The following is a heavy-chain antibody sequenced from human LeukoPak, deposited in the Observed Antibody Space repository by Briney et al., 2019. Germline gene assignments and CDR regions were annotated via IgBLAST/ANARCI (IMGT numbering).Heavy chain of an antibody. Sequence: ASVKVSCKASGYTFTSYYMHWVRQAPGQGLEWMGGIIPIFGTANYAQKFQGRVTITADESTSTAYMELSSLRSEDTAVYYCAREESNYDILTGYYIFGMDVWGQGTTVTVSS. V-gene: IGHV1-69*13. CDR2: IIPIFGTA. CDR1: GYTFTSYY. CDR3: AREESNYDILTGYYIFGMDV. J-gene: IGHJ6*02. D-gene: IGHD3-9*01.